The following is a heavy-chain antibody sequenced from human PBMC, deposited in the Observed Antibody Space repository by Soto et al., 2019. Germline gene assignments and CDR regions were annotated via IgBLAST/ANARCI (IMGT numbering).Heavy chain of an antibody. Sequence: QVQLVQSGAEVKKPGSSVKVSCKASGGTFSSYTISWVRQAPGQGLEWMGRIIPILGIANYAQKFQGRVTITTDKSTSTAYMELSSLRSEDTAVYYCASLGGDMVRGVVDAFDIWGQGTMVTVSS. V-gene: IGHV1-69*02. J-gene: IGHJ3*02. D-gene: IGHD3-10*01. CDR2: IIPILGIA. CDR1: GGTFSSYT. CDR3: ASLGGDMVRGVVDAFDI.